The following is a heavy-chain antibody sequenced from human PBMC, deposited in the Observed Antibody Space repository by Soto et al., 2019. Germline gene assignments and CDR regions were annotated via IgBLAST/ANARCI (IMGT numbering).Heavy chain of an antibody. CDR3: AHSRPQMYYDFWSGYYSWFDP. J-gene: IGHJ5*02. V-gene: IGHV2-5*01. D-gene: IGHD3-3*01. Sequence: GPTLVNATQTLTLTCTFSGFSLSTSGVGVGWIRQPPGKALEWLALIYWNDDKRYSPSLKSRLTITKDTSKNQVVLTMTNMDPVDTATYYCAHSRPQMYYDFWSGYYSWFDPWGQGTLVTVSS. CDR1: GFSLSTSGVG. CDR2: IYWNDDK.